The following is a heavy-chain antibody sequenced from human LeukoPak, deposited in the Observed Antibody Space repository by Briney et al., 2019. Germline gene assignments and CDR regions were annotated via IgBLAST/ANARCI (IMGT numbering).Heavy chain of an antibody. D-gene: IGHD2-2*01. CDR3: ARVGLPYCSRTSCYYFDY. V-gene: IGHV3-23*01. Sequence: GGSLRLSCAASGFTFSSYAMSWVRQAPGKGLEWVSAISGSGGSTYYADSVKGRFTISRDNSKNTLYLQMNSLRAEDTAVYYCARVGLPYCSRTSCYYFDYWGQGTLVTVSS. J-gene: IGHJ4*02. CDR1: GFTFSSYA. CDR2: ISGSGGST.